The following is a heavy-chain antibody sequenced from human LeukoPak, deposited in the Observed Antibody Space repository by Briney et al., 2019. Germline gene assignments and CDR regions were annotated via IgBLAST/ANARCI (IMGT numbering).Heavy chain of an antibody. CDR2: INHSGST. J-gene: IGHJ4*02. V-gene: IGHV4-34*01. CDR1: GGSFSGYY. D-gene: IGHD5-18*01. Sequence: SETQSLTCAVYGGSFSGYYWSWIRQPPGKGLEWIGEINHSGSTNYNPSLKSRVTISVDTSKNQFSLKLSSVTAADTAVYYCANLGRSSYGHPNGNDYWGQGTLVTVSS. CDR3: ANLGRSSYGHPNGNDY.